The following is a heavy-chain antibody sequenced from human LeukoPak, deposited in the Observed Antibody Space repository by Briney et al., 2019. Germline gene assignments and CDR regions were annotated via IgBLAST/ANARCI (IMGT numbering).Heavy chain of an antibody. V-gene: IGHV4-61*01. CDR3: ARDNRDYGDYAFGKHWFDP. Sequence: NPSETLSLTCSVSGGSISSGSYYWSWIRQPPVKGLEWIGYIYYSGSTNYNPSLKSRVTISVDTSKNQFSLKLSSVTAADTAVYYCARDNRDYGDYAFGKHWFDPWGQGTLVTVSS. D-gene: IGHD4-17*01. CDR1: GGSISSGSYY. CDR2: IYYSGST. J-gene: IGHJ5*02.